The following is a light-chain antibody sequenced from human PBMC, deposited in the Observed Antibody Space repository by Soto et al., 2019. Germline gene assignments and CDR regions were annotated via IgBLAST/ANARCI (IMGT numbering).Light chain of an antibody. CDR3: QQSHSTPA. CDR1: QSISSH. CDR2: AAS. V-gene: IGKV1-39*01. Sequence: DIQMTQSPSSLSASVGDRVTITCRASQSISSHLNWYQQKPGKAPNLLIYAASRLQGGVPSRFSGSGSGTDFTLSISSLQPEDSATYYCQQSHSTPAFGQGTNLEIK. J-gene: IGKJ2*01.